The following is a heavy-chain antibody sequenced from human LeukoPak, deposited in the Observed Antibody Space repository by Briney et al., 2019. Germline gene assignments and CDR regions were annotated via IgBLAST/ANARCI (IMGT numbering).Heavy chain of an antibody. CDR1: GFTFSRYD. V-gene: IGHV3-64*01. CDR3: AGGSGTYSPDY. J-gene: IGHJ4*02. CDR2: VTSNGDRT. D-gene: IGHD3-10*01. Sequence: GGSLSLSCAASGFTFSRYDMHWVRQAPGKGLEYVSGVTSNGDRTFYAKSVKGRFTISRDNSKNTLYLQMGSLRAEDMAVYYCAGGSGTYSPDYWGQGTLVTVSS.